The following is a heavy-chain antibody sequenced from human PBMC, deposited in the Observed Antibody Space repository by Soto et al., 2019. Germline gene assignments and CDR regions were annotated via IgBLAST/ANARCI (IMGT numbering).Heavy chain of an antibody. J-gene: IGHJ4*02. Sequence: GGSLRLSCAASGFTFSSYWMSWVRQAPGKGLEWVANIKQDGSEKYYVDSVKGRLTFSRDNAKKSLYLQMDSLRAEDRAVYYCARASGYSSGWVYFDYWGQGTLVTVSS. CDR3: ARASGYSSGWVYFDY. CDR1: GFTFSSYW. D-gene: IGHD6-19*01. CDR2: IKQDGSEK. V-gene: IGHV3-7*05.